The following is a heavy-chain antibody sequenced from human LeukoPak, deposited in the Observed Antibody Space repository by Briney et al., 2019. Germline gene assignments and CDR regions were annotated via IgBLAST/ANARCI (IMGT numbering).Heavy chain of an antibody. CDR1: GFTFSNYA. V-gene: IGHV3-23*01. CDR2: ISGSGDNM. J-gene: IGHJ6*03. CDR3: ARDGYSGSYYRLYYFFMDV. D-gene: IGHD1-26*01. Sequence: GGSLRLSCAASGFTFSNYAMTWVREAPGKGLEWVSSISGSGDNMDYADSVKGRFTISRDNSENTLYLQMNSLRGEDTAVYYCARDGYSGSYYRLYYFFMDVWGKGTTVTVSS.